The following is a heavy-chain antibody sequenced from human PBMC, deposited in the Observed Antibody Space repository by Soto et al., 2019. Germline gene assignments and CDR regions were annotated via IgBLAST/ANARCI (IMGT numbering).Heavy chain of an antibody. Sequence: QVQLVQSGGEVKKPGASVKVSCKASGYTFTNYGISWVRQAPGQGLEWMGWINVYNGNTKYAQKVQGRVTMTTDTSTSTAYMELRSQRSDDTAVYYCARGVGSGSYYSQYNWFDPWGQGTLVTVSS. CDR3: ARGVGSGSYYSQYNWFDP. CDR2: INVYNGNT. V-gene: IGHV1-18*01. D-gene: IGHD3-10*01. CDR1: GYTFTNYG. J-gene: IGHJ5*02.